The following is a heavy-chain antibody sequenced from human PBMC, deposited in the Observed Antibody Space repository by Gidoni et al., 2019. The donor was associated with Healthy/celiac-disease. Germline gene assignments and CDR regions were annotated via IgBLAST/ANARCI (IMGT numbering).Heavy chain of an antibody. V-gene: IGHV3-48*03. Sequence: EVQLVESGGGLVQPGGSLRLSCAASGFTFSSYEMNWVRQAPGKGLEWVSYISSSGSTIYYADSVKGRFTISRDNAKNSLYLQMNSLRAEDTAVYYCAREGVTIFGVVIIPYYGMDVWGQGTTVTVSS. J-gene: IGHJ6*02. CDR3: AREGVTIFGVVIIPYYGMDV. CDR2: ISSSGSTI. CDR1: GFTFSSYE. D-gene: IGHD3-3*01.